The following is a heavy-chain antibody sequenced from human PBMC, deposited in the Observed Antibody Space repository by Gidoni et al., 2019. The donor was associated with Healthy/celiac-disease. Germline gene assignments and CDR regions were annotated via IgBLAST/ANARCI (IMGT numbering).Heavy chain of an antibody. CDR3: ARGRRDGYNWHQQPFDY. D-gene: IGHD5-12*01. V-gene: IGHV1-69*01. Sequence: QVQLVQSGAEVKKPGSSVKVSCKASGGTFSSYAISWVRQAHGQGLEWMGGIIPIFVTANSAQKFQGRVTITADESTSTAYMELSSLRSEDTAVYYCARGRRDGYNWHQQPFDYWGQGTLVTVSS. CDR1: GGTFSSYA. J-gene: IGHJ4*02. CDR2: IIPIFVTA.